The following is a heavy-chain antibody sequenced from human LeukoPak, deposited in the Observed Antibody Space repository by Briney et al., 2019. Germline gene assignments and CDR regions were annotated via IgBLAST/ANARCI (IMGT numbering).Heavy chain of an antibody. D-gene: IGHD3-10*01. CDR2: IYYSGST. Sequence: SETLSLTCTVSGGSISSYYWSWIRQPPGKGLEWIGYIYYSGSTNYSPSLKSRVTISVDTSKNQFSLKLSSVTAADTAVYYCARDRYYYGSGSYHNWFDPWGQGTLVTVSS. CDR3: ARDRYYYGSGSYHNWFDP. V-gene: IGHV4-59*01. J-gene: IGHJ5*02. CDR1: GGSISSYY.